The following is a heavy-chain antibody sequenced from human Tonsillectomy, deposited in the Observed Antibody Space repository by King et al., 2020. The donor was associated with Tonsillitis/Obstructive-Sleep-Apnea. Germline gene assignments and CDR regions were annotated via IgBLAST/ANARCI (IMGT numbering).Heavy chain of an antibody. J-gene: IGHJ3*02. CDR3: ARDIGGGSAFDI. V-gene: IGHV4-34*01. D-gene: IGHD3-16*01. Sequence: VQLQQWGAGLLKPSETLSLTCGVYGGSFNGYYWSWIRQPPGKGLEWIGEINHSGGTNYNPSLKSRVTISVDTSKNQFSLKLSSVTAADTAVYYCARDIGGGSAFDIWGQGTMVTVSS. CDR1: GGSFNGYY. CDR2: INHSGGT.